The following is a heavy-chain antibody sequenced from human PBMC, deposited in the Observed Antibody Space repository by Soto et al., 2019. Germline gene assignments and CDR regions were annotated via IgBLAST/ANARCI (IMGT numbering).Heavy chain of an antibody. Sequence: GGSLRLSCAASGFTFSSYWMSWVRQAPGKGLEWVANIKQDGSEKYYVDSVKGRFTISRDNAKNSLYLQMNSLRAEDTAVYYCARDDPNLYYDSSELDYWGQGTLVTVSS. CDR3: ARDDPNLYYDSSELDY. CDR1: GFTFSSYW. CDR2: IKQDGSEK. D-gene: IGHD3-22*01. J-gene: IGHJ4*02. V-gene: IGHV3-7*01.